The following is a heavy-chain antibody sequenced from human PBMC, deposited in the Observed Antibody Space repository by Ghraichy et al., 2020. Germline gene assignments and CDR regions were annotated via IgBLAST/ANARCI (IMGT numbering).Heavy chain of an antibody. CDR1: GFTFSSYW. CDR2: INSDGSST. Sequence: LTCAASGFTFSSYWMHWVRQAPGKGLVWVSRINSDGSSTSYADSVKGRFTISRDNAKNTLYLQMNSLRAEDTAVYYCARGYSYGDSDYWGQGTLVTVSS. V-gene: IGHV3-74*01. CDR3: ARGYSYGDSDY. J-gene: IGHJ4*02. D-gene: IGHD5-18*01.